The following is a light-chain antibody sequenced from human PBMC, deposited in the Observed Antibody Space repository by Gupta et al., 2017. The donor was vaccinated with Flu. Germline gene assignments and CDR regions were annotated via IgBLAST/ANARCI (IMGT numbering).Light chain of an antibody. CDR2: SNN. V-gene: IGLV1-44*01. CDR1: SSNIGSNT. CDR3: AAWDDSLNGHVV. J-gene: IGLJ2*01. Sequence: QSVLTQPPSASGTPGHRVTISGPGSSSNIGSNTVNWYQQLPGTAPKLLIYSNNQRPSGVPDRFFGSKSGTSASLAISGLQSEDEADYYCAAWDDSLNGHVVFGGGTKLTVL.